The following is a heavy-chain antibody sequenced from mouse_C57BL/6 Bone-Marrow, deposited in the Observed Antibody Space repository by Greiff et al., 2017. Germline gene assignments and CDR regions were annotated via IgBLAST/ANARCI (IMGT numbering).Heavy chain of an antibody. J-gene: IGHJ2*01. CDR1: GYTFTDYY. V-gene: IGHV1-76*01. CDR3: AAVGVTYYFDY. D-gene: IGHD2-1*01. CDR2: IYPGSGNT. Sequence: LVESGAELVRPGASVKLSCKASGYTFTDYYINWVKQRPGQGLEWIARIYPGSGNTYYNEKFKGKATLTAEKSSSTAYMQLSSLTSEDSAVYFCAAVGVTYYFDYWGQGTTLTVSS.